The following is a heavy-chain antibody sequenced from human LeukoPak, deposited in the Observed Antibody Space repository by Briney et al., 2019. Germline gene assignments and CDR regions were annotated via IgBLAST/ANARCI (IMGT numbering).Heavy chain of an antibody. V-gene: IGHV1-69*04. CDR2: IIPILGIA. CDR1: GGTFSSYA. J-gene: IGHJ3*02. CDR3: ARSADIVVVPAAPDDAFDI. Sequence: SVKVSCKASGGTFSSYAISWVRQAPGQGLEWMGRIIPILGIANYAQKFQGRVTITADKSTSTAYMELSSLRSEDTAAYYCARSADIVVVPAAPDDAFDIWGQGTMVTVSS. D-gene: IGHD2-2*01.